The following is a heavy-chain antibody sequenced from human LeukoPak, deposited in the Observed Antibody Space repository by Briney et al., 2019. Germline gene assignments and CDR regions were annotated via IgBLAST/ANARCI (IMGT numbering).Heavy chain of an antibody. Sequence: SETLSLTRTVSGGSFSSYYWSWLPQPAGKGLEGIGRMYTSGSTNYNPSLKSRVTMSGHTYKNQFSLKLSPVTAADTGVYYCARDCSRTSCYNDAFDIWGQGTMVTVSS. CDR1: GGSFSSYY. D-gene: IGHD2-2*02. CDR3: ARDCSRTSCYNDAFDI. CDR2: MYTSGST. J-gene: IGHJ3*02. V-gene: IGHV4-4*07.